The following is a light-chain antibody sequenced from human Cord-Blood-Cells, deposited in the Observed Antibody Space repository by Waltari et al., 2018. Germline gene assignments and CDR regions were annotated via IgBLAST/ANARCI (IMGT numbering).Light chain of an antibody. Sequence: QSALTPPASVSGSPGQSITISCPGTSSDVGSYNLFSWYQQHPGKAPKLMIYEGSKRPAGVSKRFSGAKSGNTASLTISGLQAEDEADYYCCAYAGSSTFVFGTGTKVTVL. V-gene: IGLV2-23*03. CDR3: CAYAGSSTFV. CDR2: EGS. CDR1: SSDVGSYNL. J-gene: IGLJ1*01.